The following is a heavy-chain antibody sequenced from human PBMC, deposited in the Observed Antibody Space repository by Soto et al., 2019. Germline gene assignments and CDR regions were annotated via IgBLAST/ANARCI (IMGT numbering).Heavy chain of an antibody. J-gene: IGHJ6*02. CDR1: GFTFSSYG. Sequence: QVQLVESGGGVVQPGRSLRLSCAASGFTFSSYGMHWVRQAPGKGLEWVAVIWYDGSNKYYADSVKGRFTISRDNSKNTLYLQMNSLRAEDTAVYYCARSPLDYYYYGMDVWGQGTTVTVSS. CDR3: ARSPLDYYYYGMDV. V-gene: IGHV3-33*01. CDR2: IWYDGSNK.